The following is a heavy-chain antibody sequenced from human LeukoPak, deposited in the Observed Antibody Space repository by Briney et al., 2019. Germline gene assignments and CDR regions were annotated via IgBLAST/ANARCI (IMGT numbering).Heavy chain of an antibody. CDR1: GGSISGYY. Sequence: SETLSLTXTVSGGSISGYYWSWIRQPAGKGLEWSGRIYNSESINYNPSLKSRVTMSIDTSKNHFSLKLNSVTAADTAVYYCARDRSSSYTRDWFDPWGQGALVTVSS. CDR2: IYNSESI. CDR3: ARDRSSSYTRDWFDP. V-gene: IGHV4-4*07. D-gene: IGHD6-13*01. J-gene: IGHJ5*02.